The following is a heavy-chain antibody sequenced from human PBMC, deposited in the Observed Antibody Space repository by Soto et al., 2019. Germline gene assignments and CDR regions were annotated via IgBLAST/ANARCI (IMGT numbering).Heavy chain of an antibody. CDR1: GFNFGTFW. CDR3: ATEWQSSFCSPTTCHLYGMDV. Sequence: PGGSLILSCAASGFNFGTFWMSWVRQAPGKGLEWVASIKADGSEAYYVDSVKGRFTISRDNAKHSLYLPLNSLGVEDTAIYYCATEWQSSFCSPTTCHLYGMDVWGQGTTVTVSS. J-gene: IGHJ6*02. CDR2: IKADGSEA. V-gene: IGHV3-7*01. D-gene: IGHD1-26*01.